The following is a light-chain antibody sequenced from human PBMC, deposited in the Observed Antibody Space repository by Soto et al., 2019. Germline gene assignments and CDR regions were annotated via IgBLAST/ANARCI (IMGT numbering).Light chain of an antibody. Sequence: DIQMTQSPSTLSSSVGARVTITCRASQSISRGLAWYQQKPGKAPKLLIYAASTLQSGVPSRFSGSGSGTDFTLTISCLQSEDFATYYCQQYYSYPRTFGQGTKVDIK. CDR2: AAS. V-gene: IGKV1-5*01. CDR3: QQYYSYPRT. J-gene: IGKJ1*01. CDR1: QSISRG.